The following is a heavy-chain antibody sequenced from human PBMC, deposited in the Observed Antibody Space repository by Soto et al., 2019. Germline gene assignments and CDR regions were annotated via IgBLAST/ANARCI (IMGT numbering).Heavy chain of an antibody. Sequence: GGSLRLSCAASGFPFSSYGIHWVRQAPGKGLEWVAVIWYDGSNKYYADSVKGRFAISRDNSKNTLYLQMNSLRAEDTDVYYCARTLASVVGATHLGELSGSDYWGQGTLVTVS. CDR1: GFPFSSYG. CDR3: ARTLASVVGATHLGELSGSDY. J-gene: IGHJ4*02. D-gene: IGHD3-16*02. CDR2: IWYDGSNK. V-gene: IGHV3-33*01.